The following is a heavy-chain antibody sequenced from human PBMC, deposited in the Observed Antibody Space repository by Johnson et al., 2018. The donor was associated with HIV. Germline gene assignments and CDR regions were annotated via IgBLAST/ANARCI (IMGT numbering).Heavy chain of an antibody. Sequence: QVQLVESGGGLVQPGGSLRLSCAASGFTFSSYAMHWVRQAPGKGLEWVAVISYDGSNKYYADSVKGRFTISRDNSKNTLYLQMNSLRAEDTAVYYCAKDRSGGGSLPDAFDIVGQGTLVTVSS. V-gene: IGHV3-30-3*01. CDR1: GFTFSSYA. D-gene: IGHD1-26*01. J-gene: IGHJ3*02. CDR3: AKDRSGGGSLPDAFDI. CDR2: ISYDGSNK.